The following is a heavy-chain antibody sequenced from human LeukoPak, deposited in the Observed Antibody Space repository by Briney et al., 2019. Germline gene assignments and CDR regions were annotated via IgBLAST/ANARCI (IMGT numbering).Heavy chain of an antibody. D-gene: IGHD2-2*01. J-gene: IGHJ5*02. CDR3: ARASPIVVVPAAITWFDP. V-gene: IGHV4-34*01. Sequence: KPSETLSLTCAIHGGSFSGYYWSWIRQPPGKGLEWIGEINHSGSTNYNPSLKSRVTISVHTSKNQSSLTLSSVTAADTAVYYCARASPIVVVPAAITWFDPWGQGTLVTVSS. CDR1: GGSFSGYY. CDR2: INHSGST.